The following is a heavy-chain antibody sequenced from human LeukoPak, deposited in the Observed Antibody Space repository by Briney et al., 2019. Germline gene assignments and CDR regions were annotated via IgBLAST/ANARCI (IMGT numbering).Heavy chain of an antibody. CDR1: GFTFSSYA. CDR3: AKGAQQLVYWVDY. J-gene: IGHJ4*02. D-gene: IGHD6-13*01. CDR2: ISGIGANT. Sequence: GGSLRLSCEASGFTFSSYAMSWVRQAPGKGLEWVSGISGIGANTYYADSVRGRFTISRDNSKNTLYLQMNSLRAEDTAVYYCAKGAQQLVYWVDYWGQGTLVTVSS. V-gene: IGHV3-23*01.